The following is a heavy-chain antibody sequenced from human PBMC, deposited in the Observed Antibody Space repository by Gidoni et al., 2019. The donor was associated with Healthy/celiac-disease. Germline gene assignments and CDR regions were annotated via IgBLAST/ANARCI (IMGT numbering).Heavy chain of an antibody. CDR3: ARGVAYCGGDCYLDAFDI. CDR2: ISAYNGNT. CDR1: GYTFTSYG. V-gene: IGHV1-18*01. D-gene: IGHD2-21*01. J-gene: IGHJ3*02. Sequence: QVQLVQSGAGVKKPGASVKVSCKASGYTFTSYGISWVRQAPGQGLEWMGWISAYNGNTNYAQKLQGRVTMTTDTSTSTAYMELRSLRSDDTAVYYCARGVAYCGGDCYLDAFDIWGQGTMVTVSS.